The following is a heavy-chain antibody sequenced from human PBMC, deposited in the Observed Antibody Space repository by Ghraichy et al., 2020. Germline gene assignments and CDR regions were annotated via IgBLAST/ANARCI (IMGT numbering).Heavy chain of an antibody. CDR2: IVYDGSDK. Sequence: GGSLRLSCAASGFTFSSYGMHWVRQAPGKGLEWVAVIVYDGSDKYYADSVKGRFTISRDNSKNTLYLQMNSLRTEDTAVYYCAKGKGYDYVWGSSGFDYWGQGTLVNVSS. D-gene: IGHD3-16*01. V-gene: IGHV3-30*18. CDR3: AKGKGYDYVWGSSGFDY. CDR1: GFTFSSYG. J-gene: IGHJ4*02.